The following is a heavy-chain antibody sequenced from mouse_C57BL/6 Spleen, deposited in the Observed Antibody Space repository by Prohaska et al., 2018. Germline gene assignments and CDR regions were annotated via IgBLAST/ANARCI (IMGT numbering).Heavy chain of an antibody. CDR1: GFTFSNYW. J-gene: IGHJ3*01. D-gene: IGHD2-4*01. V-gene: IGHV6-3*01. Sequence: EVKLEESGGGLVQPGGSMKLSCVASGFTFSNYWMNWVRQSPEKVLEWVAQIRLKSENYATHYAESVKGRFTISRDDSKSSVYLQMNNLRAEDTGIYYCTYDYAAWFAYWGQGTLVTVSA. CDR2: IRLKSENYAT. CDR3: TYDYAAWFAY.